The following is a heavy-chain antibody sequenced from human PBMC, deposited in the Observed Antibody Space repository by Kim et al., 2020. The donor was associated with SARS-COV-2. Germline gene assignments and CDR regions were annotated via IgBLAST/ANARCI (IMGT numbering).Heavy chain of an antibody. V-gene: IGHV5-51*01. J-gene: IGHJ4*02. CDR3: ARHSSSSGGFDY. D-gene: IGHD6-6*01. Sequence: RCSPSFQGQFTIAADKSISTAYLQWSSLKASDTAMYYCARHSSSSGGFDYWGQGTLVTVSS.